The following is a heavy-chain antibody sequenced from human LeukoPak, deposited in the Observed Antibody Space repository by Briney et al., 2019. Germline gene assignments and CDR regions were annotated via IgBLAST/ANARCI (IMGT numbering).Heavy chain of an antibody. CDR2: IYHSGST. CDR1: GYSITSGYY. J-gene: IGHJ6*03. V-gene: IGHV4-38-2*02. CDR3: ARSGPYYYHYMDV. Sequence: SETLSLTCTVSGYSITSGYYWGWIRQPPGKGLEWIGSIYHSGSTYYNPFLKSRVVISVDTSKNQFSLNLNSVTAADTAVYYCARSGPYYYHYMDVWGKGTTVTVSS.